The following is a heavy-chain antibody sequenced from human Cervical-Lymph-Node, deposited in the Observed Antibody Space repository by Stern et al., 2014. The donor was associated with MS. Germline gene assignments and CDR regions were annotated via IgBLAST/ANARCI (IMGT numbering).Heavy chain of an antibody. V-gene: IGHV3-30*04. D-gene: IGHD6-13*01. CDR3: ARQDQRLVTFDN. CDR1: GIAFSGYA. Sequence: VQLVESGGRVVQPGRALRLSCAASGIAFSGYAMHWVRQAPGKGLEWVACISYDGTSIYYTDSVRVRFTISRDNSKTTLYLQLSSLRPEDTAVYYCARQDQRLVTFDNWGQGTLVTVSS. J-gene: IGHJ4*02. CDR2: ISYDGTSI.